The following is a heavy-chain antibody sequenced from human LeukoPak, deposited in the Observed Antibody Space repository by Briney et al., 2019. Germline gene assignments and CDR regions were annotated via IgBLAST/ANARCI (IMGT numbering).Heavy chain of an antibody. CDR1: GFTFSSYS. V-gene: IGHV3-21*01. Sequence: GGSLRLSCAASGFTFSSYSMYSVRQAPGKGLEWVSSISSSSSYIYYADSVKGRFTISRDNAKNSLYLQMNSLRAEDTAVYYCARSGYSYGYDYYYYYMDVWGKGTTVTVSS. J-gene: IGHJ6*03. D-gene: IGHD5-18*01. CDR2: ISSSSSYI. CDR3: ARSGYSYGYDYYYYYMDV.